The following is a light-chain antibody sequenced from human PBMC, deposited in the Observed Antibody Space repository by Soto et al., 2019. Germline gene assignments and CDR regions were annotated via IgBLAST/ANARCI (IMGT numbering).Light chain of an antibody. V-gene: IGKV1-5*01. CDR2: DAS. CDR3: PHSNIYSEP. CDR1: QTIDTS. Sequence: GDSVTIPCRASQTIDTSVTWYQQQPGKVPKLLIYDASNLQSGVPSRFSGSGSGTEFTLNISCLQPDDFAPYYCPHSNIYSEPFCHGANAAIK. J-gene: IGKJ3*01.